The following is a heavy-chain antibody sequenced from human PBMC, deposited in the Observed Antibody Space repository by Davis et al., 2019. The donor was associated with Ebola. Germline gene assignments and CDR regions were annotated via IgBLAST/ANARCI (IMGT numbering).Heavy chain of an antibody. CDR1: GFTFSGST. D-gene: IGHD4-17*01. Sequence: GESLKISCAASGFTFSGSTMHWVRQASGKGLEWVGRIRSKANSYATAYAASVKGRFTISRDDSKNTAYLQMNSLKTEDTAVYYCTMTTVMVDYWGQRTLVTVSS. CDR2: IRSKANSYAT. J-gene: IGHJ4*02. CDR3: TMTTVMVDY. V-gene: IGHV3-73*01.